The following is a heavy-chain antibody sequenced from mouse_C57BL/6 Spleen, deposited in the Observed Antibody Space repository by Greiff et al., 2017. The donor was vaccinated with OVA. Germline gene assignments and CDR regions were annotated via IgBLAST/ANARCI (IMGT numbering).Heavy chain of an antibody. J-gene: IGHJ4*01. CDR3: ARTTSGYRFYYAMDY. CDR2: ISSGSSTI. Sequence: EVKLVESGGGLVKPGGSLKLSCAASGFTFSDYGMHWVRQAPEKGLEWVAYISSGSSTIYYADTVKGRFTISRDNAKNTLFLQMTSPRSEDTAMYYCARTTSGYRFYYAMDYWGQGTSVTVSS. D-gene: IGHD3-2*02. CDR1: GFTFSDYG. V-gene: IGHV5-17*01.